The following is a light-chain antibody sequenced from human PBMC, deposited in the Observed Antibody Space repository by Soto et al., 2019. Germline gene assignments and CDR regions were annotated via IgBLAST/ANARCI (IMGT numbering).Light chain of an antibody. Sequence: QSALTEPPSASGSPGQSVTISCTGTSSDVGGYNYVSWYQQYPGRAPTLTIYEVTKRPSGVPDRFSGSKSGNTASLTVSQLQGKERADYYCSSYAASNNFNFVFGGGTQLTVL. CDR1: SSDVGGYNY. V-gene: IGLV2-8*01. CDR3: SSYAASNNFNFV. CDR2: EVT. J-gene: IGLJ3*02.